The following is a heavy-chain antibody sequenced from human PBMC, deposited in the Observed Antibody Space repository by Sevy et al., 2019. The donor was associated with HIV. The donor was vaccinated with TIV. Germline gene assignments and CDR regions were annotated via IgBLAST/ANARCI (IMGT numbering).Heavy chain of an antibody. J-gene: IGHJ4*02. CDR2: ISGSGGST. CDR3: AKDIDSSGYYYFDY. D-gene: IGHD6-19*01. CDR1: GFSFSSYA. Sequence: GGSLRLSCAAPGFSFSSYAMSWVRQAPGKGLEWVSGISGSGGSTYYADSVKGRFTISRDNSKNTLYLQMNSLRAEDTALYYCAKDIDSSGYYYFDYWGQGTLVTVSS. V-gene: IGHV3-23*01.